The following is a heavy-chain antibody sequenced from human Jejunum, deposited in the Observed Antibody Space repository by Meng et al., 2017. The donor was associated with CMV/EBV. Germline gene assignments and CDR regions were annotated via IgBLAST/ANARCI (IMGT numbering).Heavy chain of an antibody. J-gene: IGHJ4*02. Sequence: ACAVSGVIFSDYWMSWCRQPPGKGLEWVANINQDGGDKNYVDSVKGRFTISRDNAKKLLFLQMNSLRSEDTAVYYCARKEGDIWGRGTRVTVSS. CDR2: INQDGGDK. D-gene: IGHD2-15*01. CDR3: ARKEGDI. CDR1: GVIFSDYW. V-gene: IGHV3-7*01.